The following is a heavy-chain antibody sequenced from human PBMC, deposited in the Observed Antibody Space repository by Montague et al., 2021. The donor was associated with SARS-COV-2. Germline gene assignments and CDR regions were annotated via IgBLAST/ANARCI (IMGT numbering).Heavy chain of an antibody. CDR3: ARVQGITMIVVVIGAFDI. V-gene: IGHV4-31*03. D-gene: IGHD3-22*01. CDR1: GGSISSGGYY. J-gene: IGHJ3*02. Sequence: TLPLTCTVSGGSISSGGYYWSWIRQHPGKGLEWIGYIYCSGSTYYNPSLKSRVTISVDTSKNQFSLKLSSVTAADTAVYYCARVQGITMIVVVIGAFDIWGQGTMVTVSS. CDR2: IYCSGST.